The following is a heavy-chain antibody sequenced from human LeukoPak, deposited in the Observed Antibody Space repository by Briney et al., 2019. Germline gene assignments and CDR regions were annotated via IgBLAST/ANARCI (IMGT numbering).Heavy chain of an antibody. J-gene: IGHJ4*02. V-gene: IGHV3-7*01. CDR3: ARAVGSIPAYYFDY. D-gene: IGHD1-26*01. CDR2: IKQDGSEK. CDR1: GFTFSSYW. Sequence: GGSLRLSCAASGFTFSSYWMSWVRQAPGKGLEWVANIKQDGSEKYYVDSVKGRFTISRDNAKNSLYLQMNSLRAEDTAVYYCARAVGSIPAYYFDYWGQGTLVTVSS.